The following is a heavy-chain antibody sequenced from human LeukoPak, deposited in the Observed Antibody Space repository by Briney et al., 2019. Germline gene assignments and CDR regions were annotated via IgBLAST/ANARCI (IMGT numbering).Heavy chain of an antibody. J-gene: IGHJ4*02. CDR3: VSGSPTD. V-gene: IGHV1-3*03. D-gene: IGHD3-10*01. CDR2: INAGNGNT. Sequence: AASVKVSCKASGYTFTSYAMHWVRQAPGQRLEWMGWINAGNGNTKYSQEFQGRVTMTRNTSISTAYMELSSLRSEDTAVYYCVSGSPTDWGQGTLVTVSS. CDR1: GYTFTSYA.